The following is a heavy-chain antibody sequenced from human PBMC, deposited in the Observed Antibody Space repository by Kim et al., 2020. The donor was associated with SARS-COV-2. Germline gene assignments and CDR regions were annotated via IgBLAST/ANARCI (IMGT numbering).Heavy chain of an antibody. CDR1: GGSISSYY. D-gene: IGHD2-2*01. CDR2: IYYSGST. V-gene: IGHV4-59*01. Sequence: SETLSLTCTVSGGSISSYYWSWIRQPPGKGLEWIGYIYYSGSTNYNPSLKSRVTISVDTSKNQFSLKLSSVTAADTAVYYCARARESPAVRAYYFDYWGQGTLVTVSS. J-gene: IGHJ4*02. CDR3: ARARESPAVRAYYFDY.